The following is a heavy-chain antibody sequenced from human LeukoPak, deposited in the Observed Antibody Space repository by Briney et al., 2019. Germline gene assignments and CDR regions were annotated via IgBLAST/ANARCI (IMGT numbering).Heavy chain of an antibody. D-gene: IGHD6-13*01. Sequence: SQTLSLTCAISGDSFSSNSAAWNWVRQSPSRGLEWLGRTYYRSKLYNDYAVSVKSRITINPDTSKNQFSLQLNSVTPEDTAVYYCARGGSSWFYYFDYWGQGTLVTVSS. CDR3: ARGGSSWFYYFDY. V-gene: IGHV6-1*01. CDR2: TYYRSKLYN. CDR1: GDSFSSNSAA. J-gene: IGHJ4*02.